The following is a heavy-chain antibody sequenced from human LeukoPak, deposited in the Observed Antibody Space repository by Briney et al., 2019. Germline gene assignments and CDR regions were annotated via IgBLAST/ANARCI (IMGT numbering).Heavy chain of an antibody. CDR2: ISSSSSYT. CDR1: GFTFSDYY. V-gene: IGHV3-11*06. Sequence: PGGSLRLSCAASGFTFSDYYMSWIRQAPGKGLEWVSYISSSSSYTNYADSVEGRFTISRDNAKNPLYLQMNSLRAEDTAVYYCARAGYCSGGSCYYYYYGMDVWGKGTTVTVSS. D-gene: IGHD2-15*01. CDR3: ARAGYCSGGSCYYYYYGMDV. J-gene: IGHJ6*04.